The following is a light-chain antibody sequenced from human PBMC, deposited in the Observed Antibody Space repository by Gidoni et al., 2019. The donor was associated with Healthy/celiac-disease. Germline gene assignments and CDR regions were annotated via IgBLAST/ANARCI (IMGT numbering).Light chain of an antibody. Sequence: EIVLTQSPGTLSLSPGERATLSCRASQSVSSSYVAWYQQKPGHAPRPLIYGASSRATGTPDRFSGSGSGTDFTLTISILEPEDFAVYYCQQYGSSPRTFGQGTKVEIK. V-gene: IGKV3-20*01. J-gene: IGKJ1*01. CDR1: QSVSSSY. CDR3: QQYGSSPRT. CDR2: GAS.